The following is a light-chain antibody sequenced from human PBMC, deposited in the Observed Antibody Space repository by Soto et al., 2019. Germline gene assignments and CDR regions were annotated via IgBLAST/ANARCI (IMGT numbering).Light chain of an antibody. V-gene: IGLV3-9*01. CDR2: RDT. Sequence: SSELTQPLSVSVALGQTARIPCGGNNIGSKNVHWYQQKPGQAPVLVIYRDTNRPSGIPEAFSGSKSKNTASLAISRAQAGDEADYYCQVWDSNTAVFGGGTKLTVL. J-gene: IGLJ2*01. CDR3: QVWDSNTAV. CDR1: NIGSKN.